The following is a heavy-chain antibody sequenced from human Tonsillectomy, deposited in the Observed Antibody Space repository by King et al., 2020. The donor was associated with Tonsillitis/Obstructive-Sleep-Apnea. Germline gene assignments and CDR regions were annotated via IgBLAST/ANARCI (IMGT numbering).Heavy chain of an antibody. Sequence: HVQLVESGAEVKKPGASLTVSCKASGYTFTGYYIHWVRQAPGQGLEWMGWINPNSGGISYAQKFQGRVTMTRDTSISTAYMELSSLRSDDTAVFYCARSSIAARPNYYYGMDVWGQGTTVTVSS. CDR2: INPNSGGI. J-gene: IGHJ6*02. CDR3: ARSSIAARPNYYYGMDV. D-gene: IGHD6-6*01. CDR1: GYTFTGYY. V-gene: IGHV1-2*02.